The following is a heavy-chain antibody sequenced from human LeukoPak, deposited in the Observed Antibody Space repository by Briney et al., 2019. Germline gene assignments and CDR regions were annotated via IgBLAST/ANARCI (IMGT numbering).Heavy chain of an antibody. CDR1: GFTFSTFG. D-gene: IGHD5-18*01. CDR2: ISGSGGAT. Sequence: PGGSLRLSCAASGFTFSTFGMSWVRQAPGKGLEWVSAISGSGGATFYADSVKGRFTISRDSSKNTLYLQMNSLRGEDTAVYYCAKSGGYYNWFDPWGQGTLVTVSS. CDR3: AKSGGYYNWFDP. V-gene: IGHV3-23*01. J-gene: IGHJ5*02.